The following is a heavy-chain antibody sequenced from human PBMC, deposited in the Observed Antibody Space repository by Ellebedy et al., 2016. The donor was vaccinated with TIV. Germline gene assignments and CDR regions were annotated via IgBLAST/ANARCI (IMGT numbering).Heavy chain of an antibody. CDR2: IYYSGST. CDR1: GGSISSSSSF. V-gene: IGHV4-39*01. Sequence: SETLSLXXTVSGGSISSSSSFWGWIRQPPGKGLEWIGIIYYSGSTYYNPSLNSRVTISLDTSKNQFSLNLNSVTAADAAVYYCARPLRSTVTTSIYFDYWGQGALVTVSS. J-gene: IGHJ4*02. D-gene: IGHD4-17*01. CDR3: ARPLRSTVTTSIYFDY.